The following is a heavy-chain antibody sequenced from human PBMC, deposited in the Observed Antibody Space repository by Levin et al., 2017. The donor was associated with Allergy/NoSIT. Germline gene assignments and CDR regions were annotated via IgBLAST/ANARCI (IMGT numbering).Heavy chain of an antibody. Sequence: GGSLGLSCKGSGYSFTSYWISWVRQMPGKGLEWMGRIDPSDSYTNYSPSFQGHVTTSAEKSITTAYLQWSSLKASDTAMYYCARHRNLEAFDIWGQGTMVTVSS. CDR2: IDPSDSYT. D-gene: IGHD1-14*01. CDR3: ARHRNLEAFDI. V-gene: IGHV5-10-1*01. J-gene: IGHJ3*02. CDR1: GYSFTSYW.